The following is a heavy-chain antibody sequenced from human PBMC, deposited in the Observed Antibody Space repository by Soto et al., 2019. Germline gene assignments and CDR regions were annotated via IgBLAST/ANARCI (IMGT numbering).Heavy chain of an antibody. D-gene: IGHD6-19*01. CDR2: AYYRSKWHN. CDR1: GDSVSTNSAA. V-gene: IGHV6-1*01. Sequence: PSQTLSLTCAISGDSVSTNSAAWNWIRQSPSRGLEWLGRAYYRSKWHNDYAVSVRGRITINPDTSKNQFSLQLNSVTPEDTSVYYFAREYCSGWQNWFDLWGQGTLVTVSS. CDR3: AREYCSGWQNWFDL. J-gene: IGHJ5*02.